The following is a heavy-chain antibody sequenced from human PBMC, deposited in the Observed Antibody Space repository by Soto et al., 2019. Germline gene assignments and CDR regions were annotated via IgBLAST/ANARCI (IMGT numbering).Heavy chain of an antibody. CDR2: IHYSGST. Sequence: TSETLSLTCTVSGVSITSHYWTWIRQPPGKGLEWIGNIHYSGSTNYSPSLKGRVIISVDTSENQSSLKLSSVTTADTAVYYCTVGGAGHPFDYWGQGTLVTVSS. CDR3: TVGGAGHPFDY. CDR1: GVSITSHY. J-gene: IGHJ4*02. D-gene: IGHD3-16*01. V-gene: IGHV4-59*11.